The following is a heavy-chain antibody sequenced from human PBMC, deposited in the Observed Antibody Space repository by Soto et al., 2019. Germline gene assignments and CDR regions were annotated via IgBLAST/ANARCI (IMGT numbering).Heavy chain of an antibody. V-gene: IGHV3-23*01. CDR2: ISSSGSSI. D-gene: IGHD2-15*01. CDR3: RYCSGGSCYSPYYYYYMDV. Sequence: GGSLRLSCAASGFTFSSYAMSWVRQAPGKGLEWVSDISSSGSSIYYADSVKGRFTISRDNAKNTLYLQMNSLRAEDTAVYYCRYCSGGSCYSPYYYYYMDVWGKGTTVTVS. CDR1: GFTFSSYA. J-gene: IGHJ6*03.